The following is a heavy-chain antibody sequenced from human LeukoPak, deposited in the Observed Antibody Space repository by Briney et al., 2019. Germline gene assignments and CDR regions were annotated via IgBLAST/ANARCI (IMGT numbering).Heavy chain of an antibody. CDR2: INPNSGGT. D-gene: IGHD3-16*01. CDR1: EYTFTNYD. CDR3: ARLWGSQVDY. J-gene: IGHJ4*02. V-gene: IGHV1-2*02. Sequence: ASVKVSCKASEYTFTNYDINWVRQAPGQGLEWMGWINPNSGGTNYAQKFQGRVTMTRDTSISTAYMELSRLRSDDTAVYYCARLWGSQVDYWGQGTLVTVSS.